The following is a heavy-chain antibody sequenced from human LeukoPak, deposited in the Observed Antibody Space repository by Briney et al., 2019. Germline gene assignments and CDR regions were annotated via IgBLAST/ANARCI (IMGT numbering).Heavy chain of an antibody. J-gene: IGHJ3*02. D-gene: IGHD6-13*01. CDR1: GGSISSSSYY. Sequence: SETLSLTCTVSGGSISSSSYYWGWIRQPPGKGLEWIGSIYYSGSTYYNPSLKSRVTISVDTSENQFSLKLSSVTAADTAVYYCARRSAAGEIDAFDIWGQGTMVTVSS. V-gene: IGHV4-39*01. CDR2: IYYSGST. CDR3: ARRSAAGEIDAFDI.